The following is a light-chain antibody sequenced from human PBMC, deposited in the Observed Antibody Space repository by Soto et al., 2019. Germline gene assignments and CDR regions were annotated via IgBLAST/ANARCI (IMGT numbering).Light chain of an antibody. CDR3: QQYGSSPQT. CDR1: QSVSSTY. J-gene: IGKJ1*01. Sequence: EVVLTQSPGTLSLSPGEGATLYCRASQSVSSTYLAWYQQKAGQAPRLLIYGASSRATGIPDRFSGSGSGTDFTLTISRLEPEDFAVYYCQQYGSSPQTFGQGTKVDIK. V-gene: IGKV3-20*01. CDR2: GAS.